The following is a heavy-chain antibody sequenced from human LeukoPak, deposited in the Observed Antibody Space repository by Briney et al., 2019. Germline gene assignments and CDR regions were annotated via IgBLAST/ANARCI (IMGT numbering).Heavy chain of an antibody. CDR1: GGSISSSSYY. CDR3: ARESRRIAAAGPSYYMDV. J-gene: IGHJ6*03. CDR2: IYYSGST. V-gene: IGHV4-39*07. Sequence: SETLSLTCTVSGGSISSSSYYWGWIRQPPGKGLEWIGSIYYSGSTYYNPSLKSRVTISVDTSENQFSLMVNSVTAADTAVYYCARESRRIAAAGPSYYMDVWGRGTTVTVSS. D-gene: IGHD6-13*01.